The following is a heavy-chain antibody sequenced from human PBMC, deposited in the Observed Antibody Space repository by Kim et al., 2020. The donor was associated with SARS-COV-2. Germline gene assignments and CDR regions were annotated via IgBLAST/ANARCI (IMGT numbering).Heavy chain of an antibody. CDR1: GYSFTSYW. Sequence: GESLKISCKGSGYSFTSYWISWVRQMPGKGLEWMGRIDPSDSYTNYSPSFQGHVTISADKSISTAYLQWSSLKASDTAMYYCARHWATMVRGVVFYYYGMDVWGQGTTVTVSS. J-gene: IGHJ6*02. CDR3: ARHWATMVRGVVFYYYGMDV. D-gene: IGHD3-10*01. V-gene: IGHV5-10-1*01. CDR2: IDPSDSYT.